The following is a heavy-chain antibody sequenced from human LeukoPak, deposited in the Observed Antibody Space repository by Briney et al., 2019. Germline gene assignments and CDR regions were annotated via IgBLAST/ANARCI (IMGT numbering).Heavy chain of an antibody. CDR1: GFTFSSYG. V-gene: IGHV3-48*03. CDR3: ARDQCSGGSCYSDY. J-gene: IGHJ4*02. D-gene: IGHD2-15*01. Sequence: GGSLRLSCAASGFTFSSYGVNWVRQAPGKGLEWFSYISSSGSTIYYADSVKGRFTISRDNAKNSLYLQMNSLRAEDTAVYYCARDQCSGGSCYSDYWGQGTLVTVSS. CDR2: ISSSGSTI.